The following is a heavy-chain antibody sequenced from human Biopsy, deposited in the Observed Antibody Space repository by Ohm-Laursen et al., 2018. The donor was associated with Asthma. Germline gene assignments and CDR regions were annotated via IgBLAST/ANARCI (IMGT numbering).Heavy chain of an antibody. CDR1: GFTVSRDH. D-gene: IGHD6-19*01. J-gene: IGHJ4*02. Sequence: LRLSCAASGFTVSRDHMFWVRQAPGEGLEWVSVIYSGGTSHTADSVRGRFTISRDFSKNTLHLQMHSLRVEDTAVYYCARGDSSGWSHYYFDYWGQGTLVTVSS. CDR2: IYSGGTS. CDR3: ARGDSSGWSHYYFDY. V-gene: IGHV3-53*01.